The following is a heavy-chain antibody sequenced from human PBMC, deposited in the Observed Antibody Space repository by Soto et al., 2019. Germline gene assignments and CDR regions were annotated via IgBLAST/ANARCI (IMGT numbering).Heavy chain of an antibody. CDR1: GGSFTGYY. V-gene: IGHV4-34*01. CDR3: ARGRLHLAPGTRLRYYAMDV. D-gene: IGHD4-4*01. J-gene: IGHJ6*02. CDR2: INHGGAT. Sequence: QVQLHQWGAGLLQPSETLSLTCAIDGGSFTGYYWSWIRQAPGEGLEWIGEINHGGATNVHPSLKIRILISMDASKNQFSVNLSSVTAADTAIYFCARGRLHLAPGTRLRYYAMDVWGQGTTVIISS.